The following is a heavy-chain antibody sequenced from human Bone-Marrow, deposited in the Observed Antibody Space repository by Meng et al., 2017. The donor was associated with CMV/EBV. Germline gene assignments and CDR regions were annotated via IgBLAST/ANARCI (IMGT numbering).Heavy chain of an antibody. CDR2: INSDGSST. CDR3: ARDTKLPYSYYYGMDV. Sequence: GESLKISCAASGFTFSSYWMHWVRQAPGKGLVWVSRINSDGSSTSYADSVKGRFTISRDNAKNTLYLQMNSLRAEDTAVYYCARDTKLPYSYYYGMDVWGQGTTVTVSS. CDR1: GFTFSSYW. J-gene: IGHJ6*02. D-gene: IGHD1-7*01. V-gene: IGHV3-74*01.